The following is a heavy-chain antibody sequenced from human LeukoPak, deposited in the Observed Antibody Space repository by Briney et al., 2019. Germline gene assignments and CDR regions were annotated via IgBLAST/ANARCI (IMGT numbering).Heavy chain of an antibody. CDR2: INPSGGST. CDR3: ARDSGGDLMPAAMSYYYYGMDV. CDR1: GYTFTSYY. J-gene: IGHJ6*04. V-gene: IGHV1-46*01. Sequence: ASVKVSCKASGYTFTSYYMHWVRQAPGQGLEWMGIINPSGGSTSYAQKLQGRVTMTTDTSTSTAYMELRSLRSDDTAVYYCARDSGGDLMPAAMSYYYYGMDVWGKGTTVTVSS. D-gene: IGHD2-2*01.